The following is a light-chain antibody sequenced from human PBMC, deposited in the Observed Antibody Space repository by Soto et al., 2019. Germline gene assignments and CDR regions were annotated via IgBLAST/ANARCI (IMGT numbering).Light chain of an antibody. CDR3: MQALQTPYT. CDR2: LGS. V-gene: IGKV2-28*01. J-gene: IGKJ2*01. CDR1: QSLLHSNGYNY. Sequence: DIVMTQSPLSLPVTPGEPASISCRSSQSLLHSNGYNYLDWYLQKPRQSPQLLIYLGSNRASGVPDRVSGSAAGTDFTLKISRVEAEDVGVYYCMQALQTPYTFGQG.